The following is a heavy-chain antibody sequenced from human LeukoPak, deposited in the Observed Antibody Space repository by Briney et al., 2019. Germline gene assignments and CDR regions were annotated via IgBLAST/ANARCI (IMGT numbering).Heavy chain of an antibody. CDR1: GGTFISYA. CDR3: AREATTVTIDY. V-gene: IGHV1-69*04. D-gene: IGHD4-17*01. CDR2: IIPILGIA. Sequence: SVKVSCKASGGTFISYAISWVRQAPGQGLEWMGRIIPILGIANYAQKFQGRVTITADKSTSTAYMELSSLRSEDTAVYYCAREATTVTIDYWGQGTLVTVSS. J-gene: IGHJ4*02.